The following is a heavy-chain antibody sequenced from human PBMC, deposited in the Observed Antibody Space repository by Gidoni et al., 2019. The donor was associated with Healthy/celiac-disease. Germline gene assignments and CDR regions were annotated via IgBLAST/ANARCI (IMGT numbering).Heavy chain of an antibody. J-gene: IGHJ6*02. CDR1: GGTFPRYA. D-gene: IGHD2-2*01. V-gene: IGHV1-69*01. CDR2: VIPICGTA. CDR3: ARSIVVVPAAMDYYYYGMDV. Sequence: QVQLVQSGAEVKKPGSSVKVSCQASGGTFPRYACRWVRQAPGQGLEWMGGVIPICGTANYAQKFQGRVTITSDESTSTAYMELSSLRSEDTAVYYCARSIVVVPAAMDYYYYGMDVWGQGTTVTVSS.